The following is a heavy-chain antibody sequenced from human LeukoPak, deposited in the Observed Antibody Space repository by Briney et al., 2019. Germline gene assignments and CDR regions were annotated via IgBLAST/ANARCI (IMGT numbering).Heavy chain of an antibody. CDR2: ISGSGGST. J-gene: IGHJ4*02. CDR1: GFTFSSYA. V-gene: IGHV3-23*01. D-gene: IGHD3-9*01. Sequence: GGSLRLSCAASGFTFSSYAMSWVRQAPGKGLEWVSAISGSGGSTYYADSVKGRFTISRDNSKNTLYLQMNSLRAEDAAVYYCAKSRILRYFDWAGDYWGQGTLVTVSS. CDR3: AKSRILRYFDWAGDY.